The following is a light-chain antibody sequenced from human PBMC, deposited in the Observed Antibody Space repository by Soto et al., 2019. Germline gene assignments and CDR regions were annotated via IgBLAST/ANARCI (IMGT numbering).Light chain of an antibody. CDR1: QSVSSSY. Sequence: EIVLTHSPGTLSFSPGERATLSCRASQSVSSSYLAWYQQKPGQAPRLLIYGASSRSTGIPDRFSGSGSGTQFTLTISRLELADFSVYYCKQYGRLTPCTFGKLTKLEIK. CDR2: GAS. J-gene: IGKJ2*02. CDR3: KQYGRLTPCT. V-gene: IGKV3-20*01.